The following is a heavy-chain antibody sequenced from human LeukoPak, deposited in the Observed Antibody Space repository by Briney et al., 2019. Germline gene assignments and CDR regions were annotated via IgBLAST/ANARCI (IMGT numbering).Heavy chain of an antibody. Sequence: ASETLSLTCTVSGGSISGSSYYWGWIRQPPGKGLEWIGSIYYSGSTYYNPSLKSRVTISVDTSKNQFSLKLNSVTAADTAVYYCARDSSSWYGAGTYYYYGMDVWGQGTTVTVSS. J-gene: IGHJ6*02. CDR1: GGSISGSSYY. CDR3: ARDSSSWYGAGTYYYYGMDV. V-gene: IGHV4-39*02. D-gene: IGHD6-13*01. CDR2: IYYSGST.